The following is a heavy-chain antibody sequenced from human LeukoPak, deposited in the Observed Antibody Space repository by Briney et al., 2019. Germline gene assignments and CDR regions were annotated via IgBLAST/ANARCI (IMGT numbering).Heavy chain of an antibody. J-gene: IGHJ4*02. CDR2: IYSGGST. D-gene: IGHD5-24*01. V-gene: IGHV3-53*01. Sequence: GGSLRLSCAASGFTVSSNYMSWVRQAPGKGLEWVSVIYSGGSTYYADSVKGRFTISRDNSKNTLYLQMNSLRAEDTAVYYCARGPRWLSFDYWGQGTLATVSS. CDR3: ARGPRWLSFDY. CDR1: GFTVSSNY.